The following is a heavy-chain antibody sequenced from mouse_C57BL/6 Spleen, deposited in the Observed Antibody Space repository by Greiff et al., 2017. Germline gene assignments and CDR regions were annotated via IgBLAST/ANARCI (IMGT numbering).Heavy chain of an antibody. CDR2: FSRGSSTI. CDR1: GFTFSDYG. J-gene: IGHJ2*01. CDR3: ARSDRLDY. Sequence: EVMLVESGGGLVKPGGSLKLSCAASGFTFSDYGMHWVRQAPEKGLEWVAYFSRGSSTIYYADTVKGRFTISRDNAKNTLFLHMTSLRSEDTAMYYCARSDRLDYWGKATTLTVAS. V-gene: IGHV5-17*01.